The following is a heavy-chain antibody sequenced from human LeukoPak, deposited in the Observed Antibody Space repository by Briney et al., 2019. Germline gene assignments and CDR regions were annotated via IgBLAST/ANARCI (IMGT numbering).Heavy chain of an antibody. CDR2: ISSSSSYI. Sequence: PGGSLRLSCAASGFTFSSYSMNWVRQAPGKGLEWVSSISSSSSYIYYADSVKGRFTISRDNAKNSLYLQMNSLRAEDTAVYYCARVDYDFWSGPFDYWGQGTLVTVSS. CDR1: GFTFSSYS. J-gene: IGHJ4*02. V-gene: IGHV3-21*01. D-gene: IGHD3-3*01. CDR3: ARVDYDFWSGPFDY.